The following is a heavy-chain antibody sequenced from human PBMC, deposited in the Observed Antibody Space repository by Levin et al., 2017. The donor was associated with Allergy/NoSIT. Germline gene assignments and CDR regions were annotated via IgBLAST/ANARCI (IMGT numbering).Heavy chain of an antibody. D-gene: IGHD6-19*01. Sequence: SCAVSGGSISSGGYSWSWIRQPPGKGLEWIGYIYHSGSTYYNPSLKSRVTISVDRSKNQFSLKLSSVTAADTAVYYCARGAGSSSYGMDVWGQGTTVTVSS. CDR1: GGSISSGGYS. J-gene: IGHJ6*02. CDR3: ARGAGSSSYGMDV. V-gene: IGHV4-30-2*01. CDR2: IYHSGST.